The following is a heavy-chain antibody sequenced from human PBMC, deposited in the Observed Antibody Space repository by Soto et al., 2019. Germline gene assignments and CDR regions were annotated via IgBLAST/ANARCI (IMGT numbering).Heavy chain of an antibody. CDR2: IYYSGTT. CDR1: GGSISNFY. J-gene: IGHJ4*02. V-gene: IGHV4-59*01. D-gene: IGHD3-10*01. CDR3: ARESYYGSGATVVGY. Sequence: SETLSLTCTFSGGSISNFYWSWILQPPGKGLEWIGYIYYSGTTSYNPSLNSRVTISVDTSKNQFSLKLNSVTAADTAVYYCARESYYGSGATVVGYWGLGTLVTVS.